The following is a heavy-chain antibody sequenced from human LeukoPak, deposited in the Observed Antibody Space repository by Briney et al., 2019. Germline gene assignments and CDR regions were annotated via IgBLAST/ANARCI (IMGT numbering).Heavy chain of an antibody. CDR3: ARSKIDPTYYYGSGSYPIPYYFDY. Sequence: GGSLRLSCAASGFTVSSNYMSWVRQAPGKGLEWVSVIYSGGSTYYADSVKGRFTISRDNSKNTLYLQMNSLRAEDTAVYYCARSKIDPTYYYGSGSYPIPYYFDYWGQGTLVTVSS. D-gene: IGHD3-10*01. CDR2: IYSGGST. V-gene: IGHV3-66*01. CDR1: GFTVSSNY. J-gene: IGHJ4*02.